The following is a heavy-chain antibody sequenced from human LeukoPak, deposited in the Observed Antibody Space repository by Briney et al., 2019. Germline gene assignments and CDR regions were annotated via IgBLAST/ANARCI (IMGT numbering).Heavy chain of an antibody. CDR3: ARDAILTGYRYFDY. Sequence: GASVKVSCKASGGTFSSYAISWVRQAPGQGLEWMGGIIPIFGTANYAQKFQGRVTITADESTSTAYMELSSLRSEDTAVYYCARDAILTGYRYFDYWGQGTPVTVSS. CDR2: IIPIFGTA. V-gene: IGHV1-69*01. J-gene: IGHJ4*02. CDR1: GGTFSSYA. D-gene: IGHD3-9*01.